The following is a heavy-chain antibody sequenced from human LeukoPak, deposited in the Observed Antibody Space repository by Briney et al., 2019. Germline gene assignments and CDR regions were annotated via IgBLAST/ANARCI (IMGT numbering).Heavy chain of an antibody. Sequence: SETLSLTYTVSGGSISSYYWSWIRQPPGKGLEWIGYIYYSGSTNYNPSLKSRVTISVDTSKNQFSLKLSSVTAADTAVYYCARSKYSGSYKEFDYWGQGTLVTVSS. CDR3: ARSKYSGSYKEFDY. CDR1: GGSISSYY. CDR2: IYYSGST. D-gene: IGHD1-26*01. J-gene: IGHJ4*02. V-gene: IGHV4-59*01.